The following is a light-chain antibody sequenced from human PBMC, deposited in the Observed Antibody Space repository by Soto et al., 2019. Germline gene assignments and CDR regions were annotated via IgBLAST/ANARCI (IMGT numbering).Light chain of an antibody. Sequence: EIMMTQSPATLSVSPGERVTLSCRASQSVRNNLAWYQQKPGQAPRLLIYYASTRATGIPARFSGSGYGTEFTLTISSLQSEDFALYYCQQYNNWPPITFGQGTRLEIK. J-gene: IGKJ5*01. CDR1: QSVRNN. V-gene: IGKV3-15*01. CDR3: QQYNNWPPIT. CDR2: YAS.